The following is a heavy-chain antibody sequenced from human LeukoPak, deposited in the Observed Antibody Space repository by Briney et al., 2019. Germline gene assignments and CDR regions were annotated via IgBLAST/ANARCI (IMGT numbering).Heavy chain of an antibody. CDR3: AKDRERGNSGYIDD. J-gene: IGHJ4*02. CDR1: GFTFSRYG. D-gene: IGHD3-22*01. CDR2: IWSDGSNE. Sequence: GRSLRLSCVASGFTFSRYGMHWVRQAPGKGLEWVAVIWSDGSNEYYADSVKGRFTVSRDNSKNTLYLQMNSLRAEDTAVYYCAKDRERGNSGYIDDWGQGTLVTVSS. V-gene: IGHV3-33*06.